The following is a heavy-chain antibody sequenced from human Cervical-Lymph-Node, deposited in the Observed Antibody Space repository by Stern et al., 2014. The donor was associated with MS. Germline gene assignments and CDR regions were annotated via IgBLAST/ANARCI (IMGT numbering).Heavy chain of an antibody. V-gene: IGHV1-18*01. J-gene: IGHJ4*02. CDR3: ARVFGDFDY. D-gene: IGHD3-10*02. CDR1: GYTFTTYG. CDR2: ISTFSGKT. Sequence: VQLGESGSEVRKPGASVTVSCTTSGYTFTTYGLSWVRQVPGQGPEWMGWISTFSGKTDYARSLQDRVTMTTNTSTSTVYLEVRSLTSEDTAVYYCARVFGDFDYWGQGTLVTVSS.